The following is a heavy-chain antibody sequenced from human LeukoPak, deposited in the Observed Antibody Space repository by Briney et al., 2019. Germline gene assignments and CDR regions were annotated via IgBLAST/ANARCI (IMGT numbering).Heavy chain of an antibody. Sequence: PGGSQRLSCAASGFTFSSYSMNWVRQAPGKGLEWVSSISSSSSYIYYADSVKGRFTISRDNAKNSLYLQMNSLRAEDTAVYYCAKDRRNTVPTISDYWGQGTLVTVCS. D-gene: IGHD5-12*01. CDR1: GFTFSSYS. CDR3: AKDRRNTVPTISDY. V-gene: IGHV3-21*04. CDR2: ISSSSSYI. J-gene: IGHJ4*02.